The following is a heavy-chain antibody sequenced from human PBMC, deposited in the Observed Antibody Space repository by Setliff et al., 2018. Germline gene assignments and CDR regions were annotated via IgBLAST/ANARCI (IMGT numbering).Heavy chain of an antibody. V-gene: IGHV1-18*01. J-gene: IGHJ4*02. D-gene: IGHD3-3*01. CDR3: ARAPRLEWILPTFDY. CDR2: ISAYTGKT. CDR1: GYTFLSYG. Sequence: GSVKVSCKAVGYTFLSYGLSWVRQAPGQGLEWMGWISAYTGKTDYAQNFQGRVTMTTDTSTNTAYLELRSLRYDDTAVYFCARAPRLEWILPTFDYWGQGTPVTVSS.